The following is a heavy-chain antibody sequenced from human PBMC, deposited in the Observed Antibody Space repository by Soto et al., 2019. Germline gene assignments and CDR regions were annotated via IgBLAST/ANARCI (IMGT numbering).Heavy chain of an antibody. CDR3: ARQRATVTNGVYYYYTMDV. Sequence: PGESLKISCKGSGYSFTGYWIAWVRQMPGKGLEWMGIIYPDDSDTRYSPSFQGQVTISADKSISTAYLQWSSLKASDTAMYYCARQRATVTNGVYYYYTMDVWGQGTTVTVSS. CDR2: IYPDDSDT. D-gene: IGHD4-17*01. J-gene: IGHJ6*02. V-gene: IGHV5-51*01. CDR1: GYSFTGYW.